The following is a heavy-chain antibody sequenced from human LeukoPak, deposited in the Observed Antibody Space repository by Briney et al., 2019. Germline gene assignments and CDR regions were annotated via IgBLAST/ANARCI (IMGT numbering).Heavy chain of an antibody. Sequence: SEILSLTCTVSGGSISTTSYFWTWIRQPAGKGLEWIGRINSIGTTNYNYNPSLRSRVTMSVDTSKSQFSLKVTSVTAADTAVYYCARYRLGYLDYWGQGTLVTVSS. V-gene: IGHV4-61*02. D-gene: IGHD5-12*01. CDR3: ARYRLGYLDY. CDR2: INSIGTT. CDR1: GGSISTTSYF. J-gene: IGHJ4*02.